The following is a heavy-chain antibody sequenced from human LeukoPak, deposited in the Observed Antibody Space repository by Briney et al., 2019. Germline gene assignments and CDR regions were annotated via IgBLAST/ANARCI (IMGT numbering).Heavy chain of an antibody. CDR3: AKARGRDGYKDELDY. V-gene: IGHV3-23*01. CDR2: ISGSGGST. D-gene: IGHD5-24*01. CDR1: EFTFSSCA. J-gene: IGHJ4*02. Sequence: GGSLRLSCAASEFTFSSCAMSWVRQAPGEGLEWVSVISGSGGSTYYADYVKGRFTISRDNSKNTLYLQMNSLRAEDTAVYYCAKARGRDGYKDELDYWGQGTLVTVSS.